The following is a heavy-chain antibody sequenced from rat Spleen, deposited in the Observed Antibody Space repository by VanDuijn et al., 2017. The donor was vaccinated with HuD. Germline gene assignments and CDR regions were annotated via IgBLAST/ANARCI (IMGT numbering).Heavy chain of an antibody. D-gene: IGHD4-1*01. CDR2: IGTSGGST. CDR3: TTYGGLRNWFAY. V-gene: IGHV5-27*01. CDR1: GFTFRNYD. J-gene: IGHJ3*01. Sequence: EVQLVESGGGLVRPGGSLKLSCAASGFTFRNYDMAWVRQAPTKGLEWVASIGTSGGSTYYRDSAKGRFTVSRDDAKSTLYLQMDSLRSEDTATYYCTTYGGLRNWFAYWGQGTLVTVSS.